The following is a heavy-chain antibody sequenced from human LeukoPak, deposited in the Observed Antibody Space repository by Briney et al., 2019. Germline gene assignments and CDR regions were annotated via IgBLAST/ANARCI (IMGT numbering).Heavy chain of an antibody. CDR3: ARDLSVAVVDDAFDI. CDR2: ICTSGST. Sequence: PSETLSLTCTVSGGSISSYYWSWIRQPAGKGLEWIGRICTSGSTNYNPSLKIRVTMSVDTSKNQFSLTLSSVTAADTAVYYCARDLSVAVVDDAFDIWGQGTMVTVSS. D-gene: IGHD2-15*01. J-gene: IGHJ3*02. CDR1: GGSISSYY. V-gene: IGHV4-4*07.